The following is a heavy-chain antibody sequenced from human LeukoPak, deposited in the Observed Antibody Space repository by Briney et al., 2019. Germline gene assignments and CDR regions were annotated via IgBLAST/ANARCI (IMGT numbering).Heavy chain of an antibody. Sequence: GRSLRLACAASGFTFSSYAMHWVRQAPGQGLEWVAVIGYDGTNIYHADSVKGRFTISRDNSKNTLYLQMNSLRAGDTAVYYCAQGKNIARMVHASPFDDWGRGTLVTVSS. CDR3: AQGKNIARMVHASPFDD. D-gene: IGHD2-8*01. CDR2: IGYDGTNI. V-gene: IGHV3-30-3*01. J-gene: IGHJ4*02. CDR1: GFTFSSYA.